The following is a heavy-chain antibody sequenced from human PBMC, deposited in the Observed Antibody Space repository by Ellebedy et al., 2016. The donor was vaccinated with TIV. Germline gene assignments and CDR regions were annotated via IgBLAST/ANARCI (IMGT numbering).Heavy chain of an antibody. CDR3: ARAMVRGTAWFDP. V-gene: IGHV4-39*01. J-gene: IGHJ5*02. CDR2: ISYSGST. CDR1: GGSISSSSSY. Sequence: MPSETLSLTCTVSGGSISSSSSYWGWIRQPPGKGLEGIGSISYSGSTYYNPSLKSRVPFFADTSKNQSSLRLFSVTATDTAVYYCARAMVRGTAWFDPWGQGTLVTVSS. D-gene: IGHD3-10*01.